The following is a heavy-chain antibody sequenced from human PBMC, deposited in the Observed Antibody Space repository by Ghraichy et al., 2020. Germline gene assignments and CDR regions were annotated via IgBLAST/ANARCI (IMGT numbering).Heavy chain of an antibody. CDR2: IFPGDSDT. V-gene: IGHV5-51*01. CDR3: ARLPNYYDSSGNYYASGYFDL. J-gene: IGHJ2*01. Sequence: GSLRLSCQGSGYSFTKYWIAWVRQMPGKGLEWMGIIFPGDSDTRKSPSFEGQVTISADKSINTAYLQWSSLKASDTALYYCARLPNYYDSSGNYYASGYFDLWGRGTRVTVSS. CDR1: GYSFTKYW. D-gene: IGHD3-22*01.